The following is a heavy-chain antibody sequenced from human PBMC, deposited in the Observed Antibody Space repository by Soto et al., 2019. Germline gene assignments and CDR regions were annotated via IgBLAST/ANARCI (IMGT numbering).Heavy chain of an antibody. V-gene: IGHV1-69*13. CDR1: GGTFSSYA. D-gene: IGHD5-12*01. Sequence: ASVKVSCKASGGTFSSYAISWVRQAPGQGLEWMGGIIPIFGTANYAQKFQGRVTITADESTSTAYMELSSLRSEDTAVYYCARDLDGYKHNYYFDYWGQGTLVTVSS. CDR3: ARDLDGYKHNYYFDY. CDR2: IIPIFGTA. J-gene: IGHJ4*02.